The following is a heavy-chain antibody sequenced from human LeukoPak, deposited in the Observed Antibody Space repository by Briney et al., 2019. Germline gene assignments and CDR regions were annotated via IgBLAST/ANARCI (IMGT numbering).Heavy chain of an antibody. J-gene: IGHJ4*02. CDR1: GFTFGDYA. CDR3: TRALCSSTSCYGYQYYFDY. CDR2: IRSKAYGGTT. Sequence: GGSLRPSCRASGFTFGDYAMSWVRQAPGKGLEWVGFIRSKAYGGTTEYAASVKGRFTISREDSKSIAYLQTNSLKTEDTAAYYCTRALCSSTSCYGYQYYFDYWGQGTLVTVSS. V-gene: IGHV3-49*04. D-gene: IGHD2-2*01.